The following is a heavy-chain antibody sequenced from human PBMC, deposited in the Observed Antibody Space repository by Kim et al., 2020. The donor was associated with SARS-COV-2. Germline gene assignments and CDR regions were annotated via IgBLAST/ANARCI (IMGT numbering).Heavy chain of an antibody. J-gene: IGHJ4*02. CDR1: GFTFSSYA. CDR3: ARPGESGYDGTYFDY. D-gene: IGHD5-12*01. V-gene: IGHV3-23*01. Sequence: GGSLRLSCAASGFTFSSYAMSWVRQAPGKGLEWVSAISGSGGSTYYADSVKGRFTISRDNSKNTLYLQMNSLRAEDTAVYYCARPGESGYDGTYFDYWGQGTLVTVSS. CDR2: ISGSGGST.